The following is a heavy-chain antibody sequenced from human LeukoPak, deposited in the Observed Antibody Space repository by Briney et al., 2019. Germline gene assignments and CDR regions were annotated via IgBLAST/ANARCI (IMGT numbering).Heavy chain of an antibody. D-gene: IGHD5-18*01. J-gene: IGHJ1*01. V-gene: IGHV1-2*02. Sequence: GGSLRLSCAASGYTFNVYYIHWVRQAPGQGLEWLAWINPKNGGSTYSQKFEGRVTLTRDMSIRTAYMEVSRLGSDDTAVYYCAIGYIYGHIQVWGQGTLVTVSS. CDR2: INPKNGGS. CDR3: AIGYIYGHIQV. CDR1: GYTFNVYY.